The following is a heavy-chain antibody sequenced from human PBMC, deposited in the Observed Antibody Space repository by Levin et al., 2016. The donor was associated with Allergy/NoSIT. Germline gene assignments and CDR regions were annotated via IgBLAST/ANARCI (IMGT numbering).Heavy chain of an antibody. J-gene: IGHJ4*02. D-gene: IGHD1-26*01. CDR1: GFTFKNYG. V-gene: IGHV3-30*18. CDR2: VSHGGSYK. Sequence: GGSLRLSCAASGFTFKNYGIHWVRQTPGKGLEWVAIVSHGGSYKYYADSVKGRFTVSRDNSNNTLYLQMNSLRTEDTAIYYCAKDHGPIMGISTPLEYWGQGTLVTVSS. CDR3: AKDHGPIMGISTPLEY.